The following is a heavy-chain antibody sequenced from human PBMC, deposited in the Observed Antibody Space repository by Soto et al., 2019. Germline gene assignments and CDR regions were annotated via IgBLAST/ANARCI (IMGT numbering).Heavy chain of an antibody. CDR3: ARDYYDSSGYYYFDY. J-gene: IGHJ4*02. D-gene: IGHD3-22*01. CDR1: GGSISSGGYY. CDR2: IYYSGST. V-gene: IGHV4-31*03. Sequence: QVQLQESGPGLVKPSQTLSLTCTVSGGSISSGGYYWSWIRQHPGKGLEWIGYIYYSGSTYYNPSLKSGVTISVDTSKNQFSLKLSSVTAADTAVYYCARDYYDSSGYYYFDYWGQGTLVTVSS.